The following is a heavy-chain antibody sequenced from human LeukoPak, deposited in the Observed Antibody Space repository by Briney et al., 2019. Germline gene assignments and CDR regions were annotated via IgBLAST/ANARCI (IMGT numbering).Heavy chain of an antibody. Sequence: SETLSLTCAVYGGSFSGYYWSWIRQPPGKGLEWIGEINHSGSTNYNPSLKSRVTISVDTSKNQFSLKLSSVTAADTAVYYCAMYCSTASCSPFDYWDRGTLVTVSS. J-gene: IGHJ4*02. V-gene: IGHV4-34*01. CDR3: AMYCSTASCSPFDY. CDR2: INHSGST. CDR1: GGSFSGYY. D-gene: IGHD2-2*01.